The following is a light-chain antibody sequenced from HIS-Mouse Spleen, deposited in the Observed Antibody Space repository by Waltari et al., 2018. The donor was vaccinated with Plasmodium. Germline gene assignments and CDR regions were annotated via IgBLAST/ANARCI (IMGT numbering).Light chain of an antibody. Sequence: NFMLTQPHSVSESPGKTVTISCTGSSGSIASHHVQWYQQRPGSAPTTVIYEDNQRPSGVPDRFSGSIDSSSNSASLTISGLKTEDEADYYCQSYDSSNWVFGGGTKLTVL. V-gene: IGLV6-57*02. CDR3: QSYDSSNWV. J-gene: IGLJ3*02. CDR2: EDN. CDR1: SGSIASHH.